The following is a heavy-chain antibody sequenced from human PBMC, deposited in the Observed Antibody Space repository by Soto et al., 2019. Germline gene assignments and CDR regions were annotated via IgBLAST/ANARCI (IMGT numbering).Heavy chain of an antibody. CDR1: GFTFSDSA. Sequence: EVQLVESGGGLVQPGGSLKLSCVASGFTFSDSAMHWVRQASGKGLEWVGRIRSKANTYATAYGASVEGRFTISRDDSKNTAYLQMNRLKTEDTAVYYCTTGIAARPPGWGQGTLVTVSS. D-gene: IGHD6-6*01. CDR2: IRSKANTYAT. CDR3: TTGIAARPPG. J-gene: IGHJ4*02. V-gene: IGHV3-73*01.